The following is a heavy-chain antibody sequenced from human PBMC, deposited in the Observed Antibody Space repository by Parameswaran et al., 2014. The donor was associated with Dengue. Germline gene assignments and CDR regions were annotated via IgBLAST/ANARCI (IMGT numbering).Heavy chain of an antibody. Sequence: WVRQAPGQRLEWMGWINAGNGNTKYSQKFQGRVTITRDTSASTAYMELSSLRSEDTAVYYCAGDYRSNAFDIWGQGTMVTVSS. J-gene: IGHJ3*02. D-gene: IGHD1-14*01. CDR2: INAGNGNT. V-gene: IGHV1-3*01. CDR3: AGDYRSNAFDI.